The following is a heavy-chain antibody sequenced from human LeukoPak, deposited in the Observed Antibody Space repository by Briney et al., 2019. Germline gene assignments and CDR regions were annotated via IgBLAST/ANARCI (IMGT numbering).Heavy chain of an antibody. J-gene: IGHJ4*02. CDR1: GYTFTGYY. CDR3: ARRYGTTFHYFDY. D-gene: IGHD3-16*01. Sequence: ASVKVSCKASGYTFTGYYMHWVRQAPGQGLEWMGWINPNSGGTNYAQKFQGRVTITRDTSISTAYMELSRLRSDDTAVYYCARRYGTTFHYFDYWGQGTLVTVSS. V-gene: IGHV1-2*02. CDR2: INPNSGGT.